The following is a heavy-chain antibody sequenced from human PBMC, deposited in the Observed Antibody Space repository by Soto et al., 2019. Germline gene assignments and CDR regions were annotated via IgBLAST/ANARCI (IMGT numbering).Heavy chain of an antibody. D-gene: IGHD2-21*02. Sequence: PGESLKISCKGSGYSFTSYWIGWVRQMPGKGLEWMGIIYPGDSDTRYSPSFQGQVTISADKSISTAYLQWSSLKASDTAMYYCARLAYCGGDCYSGHYFDYWGQGTLVTVSS. CDR3: ARLAYCGGDCYSGHYFDY. CDR1: GYSFTSYW. CDR2: IYPGDSDT. J-gene: IGHJ4*02. V-gene: IGHV5-51*01.